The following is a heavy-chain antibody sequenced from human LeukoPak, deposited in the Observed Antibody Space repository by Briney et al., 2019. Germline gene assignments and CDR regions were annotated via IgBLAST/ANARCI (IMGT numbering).Heavy chain of an antibody. V-gene: IGHV3-13*01. CDR3: ARGDSYYYDNSGHPGWYFDL. Sequence: PGGSLRLSCAVSGFTFNYYDMHWVRQAPGKRLEWVSAIRTSGDTHYPDSVKGRFAMSREDAKNSVHLQMNTLRAGDTAVYYCARGDSYYYDNSGHPGWYFDLWGRGTLVTVSS. D-gene: IGHD3-22*01. CDR2: IRTSGDT. CDR1: GFTFNYYD. J-gene: IGHJ2*01.